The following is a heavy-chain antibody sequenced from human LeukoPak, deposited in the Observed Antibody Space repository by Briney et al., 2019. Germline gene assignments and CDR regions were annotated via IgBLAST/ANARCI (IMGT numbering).Heavy chain of an antibody. V-gene: IGHV3-11*01. D-gene: IGHD4-11*01. CDR1: GFTFSDYY. CDR2: ISSSGNTI. CDR3: ARARLPNNWFDP. Sequence: GGSLRLSCTASGFTFSDYYMNWIRQAPGKGLEWISCISSSGNTIYSADSAKGRFTISRDNAKNSLYLQMNSLRAEDTAVYYCARARLPNNWFDPWGQGTLVTVSS. J-gene: IGHJ5*02.